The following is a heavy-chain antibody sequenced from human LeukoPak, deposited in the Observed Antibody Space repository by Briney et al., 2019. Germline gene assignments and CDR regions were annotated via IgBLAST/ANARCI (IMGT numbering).Heavy chain of an antibody. CDR2: IIPIFGTA. V-gene: IGHV1-69*06. D-gene: IGHD6-13*01. CDR3: ARAREDVSSWYYFHFDY. CDR1: GGTFSSYA. J-gene: IGHJ4*02. Sequence: SVKVSCKVSGGTFSSYAISWVRQAPGQGLEWMGGIIPIFGTANYAQKFQGRVTITADKSTSTAYMELSSLRSEDTAVYYCARAREDVSSWYYFHFDYWGQGTLVTVSS.